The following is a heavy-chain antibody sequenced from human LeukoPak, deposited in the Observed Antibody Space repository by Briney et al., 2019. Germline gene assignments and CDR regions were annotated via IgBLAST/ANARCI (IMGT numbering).Heavy chain of an antibody. CDR1: SGSISTGGYS. J-gene: IGHJ2*01. CDR2: IYHSGST. V-gene: IGHV4-30-2*01. CDR3: ARAQGYSSSFWYFDL. D-gene: IGHD6-13*01. Sequence: SETLSLTCAVSSGSISTGGYSWRWIRQPPGKGLEWIGYIYHSGSTYYNPSIKSRVTISVDRSKNLFSLKLSSVTAADTAVYYCARAQGYSSSFWYFDLWGRGTLVTVSS.